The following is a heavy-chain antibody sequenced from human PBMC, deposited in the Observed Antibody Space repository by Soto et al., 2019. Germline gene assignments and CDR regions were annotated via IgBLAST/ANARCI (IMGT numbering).Heavy chain of an antibody. V-gene: IGHV2-5*02. CDR3: AHIPSYCCGGSCYSGFYY. CDR2: IYWDDDT. Sequence: QITLKESGPTLVKPTQTLTLTCTFSGFSLSTSGVGVGWIRQPPGKALEWLALIYWDDDTRYSPSLKSRLTICKHTPKNHIVLTINSMDPVDSSTYYCAHIPSYCCGGSCYSGFYYWGQGTLVTVSS. CDR1: GFSLSTSGVG. D-gene: IGHD2-15*01. J-gene: IGHJ4*02.